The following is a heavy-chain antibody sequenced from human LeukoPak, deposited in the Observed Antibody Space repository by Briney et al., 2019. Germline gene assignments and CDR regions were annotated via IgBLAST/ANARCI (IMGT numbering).Heavy chain of an antibody. CDR1: GGTFSSYA. V-gene: IGHV1-18*01. Sequence: ASVKVSCKASGGTFSSYAISWVRQAPGQGLEWMGWISVKNGNTNYAQKLQGRVTMTTDTSTSTAYMELRSLRSDDTAEYYCARDDYYGPYGMDVWGQGTTVTVS. CDR2: ISVKNGNT. CDR3: ARDDYYGPYGMDV. J-gene: IGHJ6*02. D-gene: IGHD3-10*01.